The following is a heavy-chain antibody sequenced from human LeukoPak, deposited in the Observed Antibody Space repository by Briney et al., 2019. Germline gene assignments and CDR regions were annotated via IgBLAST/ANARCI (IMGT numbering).Heavy chain of an antibody. CDR3: AKNYYGSGSYLDY. J-gene: IGHJ4*02. Sequence: SGGSLRLSCAASGFTFSSYAMSWVRQAPGKGLEWVSAISGSGGSTYYADPVKGRFTISRDNSKNTLYLQMNSLRAEDTAVYYCAKNYYGSGSYLDYWGQGTLVTVSS. CDR1: GFTFSSYA. D-gene: IGHD3-10*01. CDR2: ISGSGGST. V-gene: IGHV3-23*01.